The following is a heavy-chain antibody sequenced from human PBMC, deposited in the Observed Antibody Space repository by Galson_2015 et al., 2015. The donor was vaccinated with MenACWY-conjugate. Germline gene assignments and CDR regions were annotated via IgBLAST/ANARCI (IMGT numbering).Heavy chain of an antibody. CDR2: IFWDGDK. D-gene: IGHD6-19*01. V-gene: IGHV2-5*02. Sequence: PALVKPTQTLTLTCAFSGFSFTTRGEGVSWIRQPPGKALEWLAVIFWDGDKRYSPSLRSRLNIFKDTSKNHVVLQMTNLDSVDTGTYFCARGTYAGWNYVDFWGQGTLVTVSS. J-gene: IGHJ4*02. CDR3: ARGTYAGWNYVDF. CDR1: GFSFTTRGEG.